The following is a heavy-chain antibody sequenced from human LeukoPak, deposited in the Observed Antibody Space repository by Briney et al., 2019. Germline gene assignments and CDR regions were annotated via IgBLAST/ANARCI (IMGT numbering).Heavy chain of an antibody. J-gene: IGHJ4*02. CDR1: GGSFSGYY. CDR2: INHSGGT. CDR3: ARGRYSSGWYSYYFDY. D-gene: IGHD6-19*01. V-gene: IGHV4-34*01. Sequence: PSETLSLTCAAYGGSFSGYYWSWIRQPPGKGLEWIGEINHSGGTNYNPSLKSRVTISVDTSKNQFSLKLSSVTAADTAVYYCARGRYSSGWYSYYFDYWGQGTLVTVSS.